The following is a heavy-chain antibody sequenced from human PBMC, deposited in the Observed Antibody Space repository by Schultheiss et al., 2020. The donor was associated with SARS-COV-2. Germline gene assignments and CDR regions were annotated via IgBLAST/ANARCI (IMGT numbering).Heavy chain of an antibody. CDR1: GFTFSSYA. J-gene: IGHJ4*02. CDR2: IRSKAYGGTT. V-gene: IGHV3-49*04. D-gene: IGHD3-22*01. Sequence: QTLSLTCAASGFTFSSYAMSWVRQAPGKGLEWVGFIRSKAYGGTTEYAASVKGRFTISRDDSKSIAYLQMNSLKTEDTAVYYCARDPDYYDSSGRGNDYWGQGTLVTVSS. CDR3: ARDPDYYDSSGRGNDY.